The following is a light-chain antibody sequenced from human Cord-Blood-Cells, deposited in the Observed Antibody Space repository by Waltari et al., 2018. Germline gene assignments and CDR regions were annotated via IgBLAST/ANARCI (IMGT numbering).Light chain of an antibody. V-gene: IGKV1-39*01. Sequence: EIQMTQSPSPLSASVGDRVTITCRASQSISSYLNWYQQKPGKAPKLLIYAASSLQSGFPSRFSGSGSGTDFTLTISSLQPEDFATYYCQQSYSTPYTFGQGTKLEIK. CDR3: QQSYSTPYT. CDR2: AAS. CDR1: QSISSY. J-gene: IGKJ2*01.